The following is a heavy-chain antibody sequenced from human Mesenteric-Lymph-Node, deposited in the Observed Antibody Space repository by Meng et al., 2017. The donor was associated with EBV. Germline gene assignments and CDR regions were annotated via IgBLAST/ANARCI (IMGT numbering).Heavy chain of an antibody. Sequence: ESGPGVVKPSETLSLTCNVYGDSVSSGNNYWSWIRQSPGRGLEWIGNIYFTGSTFYNPALKSRVTISGDTSKNQFSLKLTSVTAADTAVYYCAREGTTVTRWFDPWGPGTLVTVSS. J-gene: IGHJ5*02. D-gene: IGHD4-11*01. CDR2: IYFTGST. V-gene: IGHV4-61*01. CDR1: GDSVSSGNNY. CDR3: AREGTTVTRWFDP.